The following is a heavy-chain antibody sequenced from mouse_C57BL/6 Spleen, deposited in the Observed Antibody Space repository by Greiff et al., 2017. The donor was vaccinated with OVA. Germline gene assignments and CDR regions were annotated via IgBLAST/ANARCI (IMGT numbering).Heavy chain of an antibody. Sequence: QVHVKQSGPELVKPGASVKISCKASGYAFSSSWMNWVKQRPGKGLEWIGRIYPGDGDTNYNGKFKGKATLTADKASSTAYMQLSSRTSEDSAVYVCARTTVVYLDYWGQGTTLTVSS. CDR1: GYAFSSSW. CDR3: ARTTVVYLDY. J-gene: IGHJ2*01. CDR2: IYPGDGDT. D-gene: IGHD1-1*01. V-gene: IGHV1-82*01.